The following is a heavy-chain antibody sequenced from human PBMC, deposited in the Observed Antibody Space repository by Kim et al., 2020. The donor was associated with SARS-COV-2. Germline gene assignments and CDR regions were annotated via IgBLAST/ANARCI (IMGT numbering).Heavy chain of an antibody. D-gene: IGHD6-19*01. Sequence: SETQSLTCTVSGGSISSSSYYWGWIRQPPGKGLEWIGSIYYSGSTYYNPSLKSRVTISVDTSKNQFSLKLSSVTAADTAVYYCARLDSSGWYFNYWGQGTLVTVSS. CDR3: ARLDSSGWYFNY. V-gene: IGHV4-39*01. CDR2: IYYSGST. J-gene: IGHJ4*02. CDR1: GGSISSSSYY.